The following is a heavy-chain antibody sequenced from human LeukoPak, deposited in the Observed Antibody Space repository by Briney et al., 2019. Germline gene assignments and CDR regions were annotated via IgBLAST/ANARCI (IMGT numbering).Heavy chain of an antibody. CDR3: ARGSNYYDSSGYGRDWFDP. D-gene: IGHD3-22*01. J-gene: IGHJ5*02. CDR1: GFTFSDYA. V-gene: IGHV3-23*01. CDR2: ISFSGRST. Sequence: PGGSLRLSCAVSGFTFSDYAMSWVRQAPGKGLEWVLGISFSGRSTNYADSVKGRFTISRDNSKNTLYLQMNSLRAEDTAVYYCARGSNYYDSSGYGRDWFDPWGQGTLVTVSS.